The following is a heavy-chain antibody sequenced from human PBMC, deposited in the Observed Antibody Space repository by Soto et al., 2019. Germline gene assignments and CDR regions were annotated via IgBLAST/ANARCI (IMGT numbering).Heavy chain of an antibody. CDR1: GFTFRSYA. CDR3: TQGYGASHSHFDH. Sequence: VGYLSLSFATSGFTFRSYAMNWVLHAPGKGPECVSGISGSGDRAYHATSVKGRFTISSDNSKNTLSLRVNTLSAADTAVYYCTQGYGASHSHFDHWGPGAQVTVSS. J-gene: IGHJ4*02. V-gene: IGHV3-23*01. CDR2: ISGSGDRA. D-gene: IGHD5-12*01.